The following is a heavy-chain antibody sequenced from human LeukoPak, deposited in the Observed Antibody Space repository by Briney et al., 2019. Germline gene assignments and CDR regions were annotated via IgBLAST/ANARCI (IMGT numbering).Heavy chain of an antibody. D-gene: IGHD3-10*01. Sequence: GGSLRLSCAASGFTFSTYGMHWVRQAPGMGLEWVAFIRYDGSNKYYADSVKGRFTISRDNSKNTLYLQMNSLRAEDTAVYHCAKGSGSAGGFDYWGQGTLVTVSS. J-gene: IGHJ4*02. CDR3: AKGSGSAGGFDY. V-gene: IGHV3-30*02. CDR2: IRYDGSNK. CDR1: GFTFSTYG.